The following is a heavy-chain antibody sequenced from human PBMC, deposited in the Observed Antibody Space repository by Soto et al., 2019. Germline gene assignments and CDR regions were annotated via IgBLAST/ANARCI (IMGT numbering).Heavy chain of an antibody. CDR3: AVSSGWYGRNNYFDL. CDR2: ISGSGDST. V-gene: IGHV3-23*01. J-gene: IGHJ4*02. D-gene: IGHD6-19*01. Sequence: EAQLLESGGRLVQPGQSLRLSCVASGFTFSTYAMTWVRQAPGKGLDWVSAISGSGDSTYYADSGEGRFSISRDNSKNMVYLQMNNLSADDTALYYCAVSSGWYGRNNYFDLWGQGTLVTVSS. CDR1: GFTFSTYA.